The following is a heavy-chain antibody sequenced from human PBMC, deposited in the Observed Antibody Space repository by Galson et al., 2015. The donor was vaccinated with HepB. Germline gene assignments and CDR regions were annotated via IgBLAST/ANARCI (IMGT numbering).Heavy chain of an antibody. J-gene: IGHJ5*02. CDR3: ARDENDIVATGFDP. V-gene: IGHV3-11*01. CDR1: GVTISDYY. Sequence: SLRLSCAASGVTISDYYMSWIRQAPGKGLEWVSYISSSGSTIYYADSVKGRFTISRDNAKNSLYLQMNSLRAEDTAVYYCARDENDIVATGFDPWGQGTLVTVSS. D-gene: IGHD5-12*01. CDR2: ISSSGSTI.